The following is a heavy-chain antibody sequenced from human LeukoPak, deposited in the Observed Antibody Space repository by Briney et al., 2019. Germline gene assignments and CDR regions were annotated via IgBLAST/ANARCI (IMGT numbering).Heavy chain of an antibody. CDR3: AGLTYDKRFDP. CDR2: ISRTGSTI. V-gene: IGHV3-48*03. D-gene: IGHD3-9*01. J-gene: IGHJ5*02. Sequence: GGSLRLSCTASGFTFSDYEVNWVRQAPGKGLECVSYISRTGSTIYYADSVKGRFAVSRDNAKRSLYLQMSSLRVGDTAVYYCAGLTYDKRFDPWGQGTLVTVSS. CDR1: GFTFSDYE.